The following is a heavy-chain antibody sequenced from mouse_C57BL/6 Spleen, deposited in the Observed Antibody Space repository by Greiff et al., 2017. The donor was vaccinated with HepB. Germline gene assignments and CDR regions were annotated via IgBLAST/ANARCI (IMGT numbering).Heavy chain of an antibody. J-gene: IGHJ4*01. D-gene: IGHD1-1*01. V-gene: IGHV1-26*01. Sequence: EVQLQQSGPELVKPGASVKISCKASGYTFTDYYMNWVKQSHGKSLEWIGDINPNNGGTSYNQKFKGKATLTVDKSSSTAYMELRSLTSEDSAVYYCARLRIPITTVDYAMDYWGQGTSVTVSS. CDR1: GYTFTDYY. CDR2: INPNNGGT. CDR3: ARLRIPITTVDYAMDY.